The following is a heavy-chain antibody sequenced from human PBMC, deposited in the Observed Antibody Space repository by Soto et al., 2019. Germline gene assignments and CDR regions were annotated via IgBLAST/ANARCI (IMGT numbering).Heavy chain of an antibody. CDR1: GYTFTSQG. D-gene: IGHD6-13*01. Sequence: ASVKGSCKGSGYTFTSQGISWVRQSPVQRLERLGWISAYNGNTNYAQTLKGRVIMTPDTSTRTAYMEIRSLRSDDTAVYYFARDIVWYGAFDFWTPGPMVTGSS. J-gene: IGHJ3*01. CDR2: ISAYNGNT. V-gene: IGHV1-18*01. CDR3: ARDIVWYGAFDF.